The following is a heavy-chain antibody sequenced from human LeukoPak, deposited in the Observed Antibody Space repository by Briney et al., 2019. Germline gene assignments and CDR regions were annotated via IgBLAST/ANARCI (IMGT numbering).Heavy chain of an antibody. CDR3: ARVVPAAMEIDY. CDR1: GGSISSGDYY. J-gene: IGHJ4*02. V-gene: IGHV4-30-4*01. D-gene: IGHD2-2*01. Sequence: PSQTLSLTCTVSGGSISSGDYYWSWIRQPPGKGLEWIGYIYYSGSTYYNPSLKSRVTISVDTSKNQFSLNLSSVTAADTAVYYCARVVPAAMEIDYWGQGTLVTVSS. CDR2: IYYSGST.